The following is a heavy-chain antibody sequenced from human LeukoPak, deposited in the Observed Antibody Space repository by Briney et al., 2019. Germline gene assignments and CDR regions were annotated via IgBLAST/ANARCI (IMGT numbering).Heavy chain of an antibody. CDR1: GFTFSSYS. J-gene: IGHJ4*02. CDR3: ARGQTTVIPYYFDY. Sequence: PGGSLRLSCAASGFTFSSYSMNWVRQAPGKGLEWVSSSSSSSSYIYYADSVKGRFTISRDNAKNSLYLQMNSLRAEDTAVYYCARGQTTVIPYYFDYWGQGTLVTVSS. V-gene: IGHV3-21*01. CDR2: SSSSSSYI. D-gene: IGHD4-17*01.